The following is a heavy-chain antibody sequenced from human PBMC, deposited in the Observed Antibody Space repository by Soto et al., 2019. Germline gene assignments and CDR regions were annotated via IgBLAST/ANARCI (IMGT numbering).Heavy chain of an antibody. V-gene: IGHV4-30-2*01. CDR1: GGSISSGGYS. Sequence: QLPLQESGSGLVKPSQTLSVTCAVSGGSISSGGYSWSWIRQRPGKGLEWIGYIYHSGSTSYNPSLKRRVTISVDRSKNQFSLKLSSVTAADTALYYCARQGGCAYCGGDRTRYGMDVWGQGTTVTVSS. D-gene: IGHD2-21*02. CDR2: IYHSGST. J-gene: IGHJ6*02. CDR3: ARQGGCAYCGGDRTRYGMDV.